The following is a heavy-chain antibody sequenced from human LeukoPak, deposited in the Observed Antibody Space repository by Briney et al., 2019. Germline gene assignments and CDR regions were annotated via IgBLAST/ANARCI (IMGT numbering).Heavy chain of an antibody. Sequence: GGSLRLSCAATGFTFSSFAINWVRQAPGKGLEWVSAISGSGSGTYYADSVKGRFTISRDNSKNTLDLQMNSLRAEDTAVYYCAKGLKGCSGSSCYYFFDFWGQGALITVSS. CDR3: AKGLKGCSGSSCYYFFDF. J-gene: IGHJ4*02. V-gene: IGHV3-23*01. D-gene: IGHD2-15*01. CDR1: GFTFSSFA. CDR2: ISGSGSGT.